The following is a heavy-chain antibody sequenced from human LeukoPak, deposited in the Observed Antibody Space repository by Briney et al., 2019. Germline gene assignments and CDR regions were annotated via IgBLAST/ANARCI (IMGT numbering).Heavy chain of an antibody. CDR1: GYSFTNYW. Sequence: GESLKISCKGSGYSFTNYWIGWVRQMPGKGLEWMGIIYPGDSDTRYSPSFQGQVTISADKSVSTAYLQWSSLKASDTAMYYCARNYYDSSGYCYVALGSFDYWGQGTLVTVSS. D-gene: IGHD3-22*01. V-gene: IGHV5-51*01. CDR3: ARNYYDSSGYCYVALGSFDY. CDR2: IYPGDSDT. J-gene: IGHJ4*02.